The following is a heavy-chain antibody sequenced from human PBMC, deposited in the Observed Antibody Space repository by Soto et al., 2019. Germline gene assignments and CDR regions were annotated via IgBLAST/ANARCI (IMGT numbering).Heavy chain of an antibody. CDR2: IYYSGIT. Sequence: SETLSLTCTVSGGSISSGGYYWSWIRQHPGKGLEWIGYIYYSGITYYNPSLKSRVTISVDTSKNQFSLKLSSVTAADTAVYYCARGDPPANWFDPWGQGTLVTVSS. V-gene: IGHV4-31*03. CDR3: ARGDPPANWFDP. CDR1: GGSISSGGYY. J-gene: IGHJ5*02.